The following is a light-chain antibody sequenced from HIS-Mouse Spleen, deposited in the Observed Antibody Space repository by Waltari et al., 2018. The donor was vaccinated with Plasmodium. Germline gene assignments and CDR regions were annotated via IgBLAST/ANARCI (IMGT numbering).Light chain of an antibody. Sequence: AIQLTQSPSSLSASVGDRVTITCRASQGISSALAWYQQKPGKAPKLLIYDASSLESGVPSRFSGSGSGTDFTLTISSLQPEDFATDYCQQGSFGGGTKVEIK. CDR3: QQGS. V-gene: IGKV1-13*02. CDR1: QGISSA. CDR2: DAS. J-gene: IGKJ4*01.